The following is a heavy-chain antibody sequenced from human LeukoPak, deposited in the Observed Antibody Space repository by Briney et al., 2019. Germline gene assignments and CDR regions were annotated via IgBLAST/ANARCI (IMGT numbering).Heavy chain of an antibody. CDR3: AGGSSSPYMDV. CDR1: GYTFTTFG. J-gene: IGHJ6*03. V-gene: IGHV1-18*01. Sequence: ASVKVSCKTSGYTFTTFGITWVRQAPGQGLEWMEWISAYNGNTNFAQKFQGRVTMTTDTSTNTAYMELRSLRSDDTAVYYCAGGSSSPYMDVWGKGTTVTVSS. D-gene: IGHD2-15*01. CDR2: ISAYNGNT.